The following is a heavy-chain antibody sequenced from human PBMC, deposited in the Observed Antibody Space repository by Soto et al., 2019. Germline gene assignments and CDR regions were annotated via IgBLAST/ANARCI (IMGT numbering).Heavy chain of an antibody. CDR3: ARVRYGSGSYVDY. CDR1: GYTFTGYY. J-gene: IGHJ4*01. D-gene: IGHD3-10*01. Sequence: ASVKVSCKASGYTFTGYYMHWVRQAPGQGLGWMGWINPNSGGTNYAQKFQGWVTMTRDTSISTAYMELSRLRSADTAVYYCARVRYGSGSYVDYWGHGTLVTVSS. V-gene: IGHV1-2*04. CDR2: INPNSGGT.